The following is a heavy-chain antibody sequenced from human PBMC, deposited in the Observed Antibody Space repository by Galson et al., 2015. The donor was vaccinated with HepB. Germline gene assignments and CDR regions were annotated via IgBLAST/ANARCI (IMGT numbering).Heavy chain of an antibody. CDR2: ISSSGSTI. D-gene: IGHD6-19*01. CDR3: ARDSRIAVAGTTGDAFDI. Sequence: SLRLSCAASGFTFSSYAMSWVRQAPGKGLEWVSYISSSGSTIYYADSVKGRFTISRDNAKNSLYLQMNSLRAEDTAVYYCARDSRIAVAGTTGDAFDIWGQGTMVTVSS. J-gene: IGHJ3*02. CDR1: GFTFSSYA. V-gene: IGHV3-11*01.